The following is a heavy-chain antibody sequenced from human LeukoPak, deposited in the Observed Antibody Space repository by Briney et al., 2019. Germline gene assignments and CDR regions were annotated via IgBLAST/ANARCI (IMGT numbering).Heavy chain of an antibody. Sequence: PSEILSLTCTVSGGSISSSSDLWVWIRQPPGKGLEWIGAIYYSGSTYYDPSLKSRINISIDTSKNQFFLRVTSVTAADTAVYYCARYYGSGSKTVRAIDYWGQGTLVIVSS. D-gene: IGHD3-10*01. CDR2: IYYSGST. CDR3: ARYYGSGSKTVRAIDY. J-gene: IGHJ4*02. CDR1: GGSISSSSDL. V-gene: IGHV4-39*01.